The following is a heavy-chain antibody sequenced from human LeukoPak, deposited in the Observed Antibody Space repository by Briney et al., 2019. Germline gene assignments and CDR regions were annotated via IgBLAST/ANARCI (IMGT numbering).Heavy chain of an antibody. D-gene: IGHD3-22*01. CDR2: IYSGGTT. Sequence: GGSLRLSCAASGFTVSSNYMSWVRQAPGKGLEWISVIYSGGTTYYADSVKGRFTISRDRSKNTVYLQMNSPRAEDTAVYYCARRDSSGFYYILWGQGTLVAVSS. J-gene: IGHJ4*02. V-gene: IGHV3-66*04. CDR3: ARRDSSGFYYIL. CDR1: GFTVSSNY.